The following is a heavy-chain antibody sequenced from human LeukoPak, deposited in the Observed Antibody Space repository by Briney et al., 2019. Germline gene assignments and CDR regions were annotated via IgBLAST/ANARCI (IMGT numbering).Heavy chain of an antibody. CDR3: ASGRQLGY. CDR1: GLTFSSYG. D-gene: IGHD6-13*01. V-gene: IGHV3-7*01. CDR2: IKEDGSEK. J-gene: IGHJ4*02. Sequence: PGRSLRLSCAASGLTFSSYGMHWVRQAPGKGLEWVANIKEDGSEKYYVDSVKGRFTISRDNARNSLYLQVNSLRAEDTAVYYCASGRQLGYWGQGTLVTVSS.